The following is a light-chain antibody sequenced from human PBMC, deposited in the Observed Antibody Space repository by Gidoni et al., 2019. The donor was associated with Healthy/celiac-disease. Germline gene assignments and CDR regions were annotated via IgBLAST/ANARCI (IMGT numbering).Light chain of an antibody. CDR1: QSVLYSSNNKNY. CDR3: QQYCSTPWT. Sequence: DIVITQSSDSLAASLGERATISCKSSQSVLYSSNNKNYLAWYQQKPGQPPRLLIYWASTRDSGVPDRFSGSGSGTDFTLTISSLQAEDLAVYYCQQYCSTPWTFGQGTKVEIK. J-gene: IGKJ1*01. CDR2: WAS. V-gene: IGKV4-1*01.